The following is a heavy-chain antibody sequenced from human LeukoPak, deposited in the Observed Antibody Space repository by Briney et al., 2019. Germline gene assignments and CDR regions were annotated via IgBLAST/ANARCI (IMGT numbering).Heavy chain of an antibody. J-gene: IGHJ4*02. D-gene: IGHD3-10*01. CDR2: INPNSGDT. CDR3: ARDSGYYYGSGSYYAFDY. CDR1: GYTFIGYY. Sequence: ASVKVSCKASGYTFIGYYMHWVRQAPGQGLEWMGWINPNSGDTNSAQKFQGRVTMTRDTSISTAYMELSRLKSDDTAVYYCARDSGYYYGSGSYYAFDYRGQGTLVTVSS. V-gene: IGHV1-2*02.